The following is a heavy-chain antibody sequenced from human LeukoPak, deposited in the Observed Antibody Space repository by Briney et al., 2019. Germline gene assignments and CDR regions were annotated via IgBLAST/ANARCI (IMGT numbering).Heavy chain of an antibody. CDR1: GFMFSTYE. J-gene: IGHJ4*02. CDR3: ARDGDRSGSRSYFDY. V-gene: IGHV3-48*03. D-gene: IGHD3-10*01. Sequence: PGGSLRLSCAASGFMFSTYEVNWVRQAPGKGLEWVSYISSSGSSIYYADSVKGRFTISRDNAKKSLYLQMNSLRAEDTAVYYCARDGDRSGSRSYFDYWGQGTLVTVSA. CDR2: ISSSGSSI.